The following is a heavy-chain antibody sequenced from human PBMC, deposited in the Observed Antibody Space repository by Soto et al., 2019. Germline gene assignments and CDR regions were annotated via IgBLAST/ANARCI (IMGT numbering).Heavy chain of an antibody. V-gene: IGHV3-23*01. D-gene: IGHD2-2*01. J-gene: IGHJ4*02. CDR2: ISVSGDIT. Sequence: GGSLRLSCAASGFSFGSYAMTWVRQAPGKGLEWVSDISVSGDITYYADSVKARFTISRDNSKNTLYLQMNSLRAEDTALYYCAKVSCSSNSCPIDFWGQGTLVTVSS. CDR3: AKVSCSSNSCPIDF. CDR1: GFSFGSYA.